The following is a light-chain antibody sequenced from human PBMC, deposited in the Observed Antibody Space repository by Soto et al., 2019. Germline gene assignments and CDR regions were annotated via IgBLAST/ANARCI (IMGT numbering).Light chain of an antibody. CDR1: QSVSGW. Sequence: IQMTQTPSTLSSSVGDTVTVTCRASQSVSGWLAWYQQKPGEAPKLLIYDASALPRGVPARFSGSGSGTKFTLTIASLQPDDFATYYCQQYETFSGTFGPGSNLDIK. CDR3: QQYETFSGT. J-gene: IGKJ1*01. CDR2: DAS. V-gene: IGKV1-5*01.